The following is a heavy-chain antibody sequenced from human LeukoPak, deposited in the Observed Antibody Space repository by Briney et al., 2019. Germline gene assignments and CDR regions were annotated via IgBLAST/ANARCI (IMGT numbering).Heavy chain of an antibody. J-gene: IGHJ4*02. V-gene: IGHV3-23*01. CDR2: ISESGTNT. D-gene: IGHD6-19*01. CDR1: GFTFSSYA. Sequence: TGGSLRLSCAASGFTFSSYAMSWVRRAPGKGLEWVSAISESGTNTYYTDSVRGRFTISRDNSKNTLYLHMNSLRADDTAVYYYAKMMAGVAGIPNCWGQGTLVTVFS. CDR3: AKMMAGVAGIPNC.